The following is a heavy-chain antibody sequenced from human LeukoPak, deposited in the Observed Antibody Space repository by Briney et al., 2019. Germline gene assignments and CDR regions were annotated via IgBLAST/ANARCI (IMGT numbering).Heavy chain of an antibody. Sequence: GASLRLSCAASGFTFSSYAMSWVRQAPGKGLEWVSAISGSGGSTYYADSVKGRFTISRDNSKNTLYLQMNSLRAEDTAVYYCAKDLGYKTYYYDSSGYQPAFDYWGHGTLVTVSS. J-gene: IGHJ4*01. V-gene: IGHV3-23*01. CDR1: GFTFSSYA. D-gene: IGHD3-22*01. CDR2: ISGSGGST. CDR3: AKDLGYKTYYYDSSGYQPAFDY.